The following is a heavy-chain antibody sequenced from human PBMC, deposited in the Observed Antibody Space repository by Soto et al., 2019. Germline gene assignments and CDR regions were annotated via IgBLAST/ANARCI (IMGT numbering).Heavy chain of an antibody. CDR1: GGSISSRNYY. Sequence: QLQLQESGPGLVKPSETLSLTCTVSGGSISSRNYYWAWIRQPPGKGLEWIGSIYYSGTTFYNPPLKSRLTISVDTSKNQFSLKLTSMTAADTAVYYCARRVVVATIDYWGQGTLVTVSS. V-gene: IGHV4-39*01. CDR2: IYYSGTT. CDR3: ARRVVVATIDY. J-gene: IGHJ4*02. D-gene: IGHD5-12*01.